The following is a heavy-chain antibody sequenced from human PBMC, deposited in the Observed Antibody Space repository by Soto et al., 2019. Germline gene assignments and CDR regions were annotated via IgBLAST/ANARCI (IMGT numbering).Heavy chain of an antibody. CDR1: GFTFSSYD. Sequence: EVQLLESGGGMVQPGGSLRLSCAASGFTFSSYDMSWVRQAPGKGLEWVSAISGSGGSTYYADSVKGRFTISRDNSKNTLYLQMNSLRAEDTAVYYCANDRREYSSAHPSDYWGQGPLVTVSS. CDR3: ANDRREYSSAHPSDY. J-gene: IGHJ4*02. V-gene: IGHV3-23*01. CDR2: ISGSGGST. D-gene: IGHD6-6*01.